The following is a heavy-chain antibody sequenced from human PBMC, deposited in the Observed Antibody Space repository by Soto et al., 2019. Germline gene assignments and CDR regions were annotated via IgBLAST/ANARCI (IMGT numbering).Heavy chain of an antibody. Sequence: QITLNESGPTQVKPRQTLTLTCTFSGFSLTTSGVGVGWIRQSPGKAPEWLALIYWDDDKRYSPSLKSRLTITEDTSKNQVVLKMADLEPADTATYYCAHRVLRTVFGLVTTTAIYFDFWGQGTPVAVSS. D-gene: IGHD3-3*01. CDR2: IYWDDDK. CDR1: GFSLTTSGVG. CDR3: AHRVLRTVFGLVTTTAIYFDF. V-gene: IGHV2-5*02. J-gene: IGHJ4*02.